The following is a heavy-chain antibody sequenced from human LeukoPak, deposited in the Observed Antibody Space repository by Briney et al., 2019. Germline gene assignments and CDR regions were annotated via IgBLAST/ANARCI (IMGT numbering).Heavy chain of an antibody. CDR3: AREAALDAFDI. D-gene: IGHD6-6*01. V-gene: IGHV3-48*01. J-gene: IGHJ3*02. CDR1: GFTFGDYA. Sequence: PGGSLRLSCTASGFTFGDYAMSWFRQAPGKGLEWVSYISSSSSTIYYADSVKGRFTISRDNAKNSLYLQMNSLRAEDTAVYYCAREAALDAFDIWGQGTMVTVSS. CDR2: ISSSSSTI.